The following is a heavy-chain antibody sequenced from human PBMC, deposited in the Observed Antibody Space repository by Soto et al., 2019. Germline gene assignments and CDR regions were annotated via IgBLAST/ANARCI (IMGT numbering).Heavy chain of an antibody. CDR1: GFTFTTYG. CDR3: AKEMYPLTVLDSSSPGGYY. J-gene: IGHJ4*02. D-gene: IGHD6-6*01. V-gene: IGHV3-30*18. CDR2: VSYDGSHK. Sequence: QVQLVQSGGGVIQPGKSLSLSCAASGFTFTTYGTHWVRHPPGKGLEWVAVVSYDGSHKYYADSVKGRFTISRDDSKNTLYLQMNSLRVEDTAVYYCAKEMYPLTVLDSSSPGGYYWGQGTLVTVSS.